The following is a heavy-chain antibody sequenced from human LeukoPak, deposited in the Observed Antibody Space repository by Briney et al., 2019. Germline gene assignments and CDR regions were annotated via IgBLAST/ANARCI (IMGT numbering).Heavy chain of an antibody. V-gene: IGHV4-30-4*01. Sequence: SETLSLTCGVSGGSVTSTNWWTWIRQPPGKGLEWIGHIFYSGSTYYNPSLMRRLTISVDTSKNQFSLKLSSVTPADTAVYYCARERREGGSSWIDYWGRGTLVTVSS. D-gene: IGHD6-13*01. CDR3: ARERREGGSSWIDY. CDR1: GGSVTSTNW. CDR2: IFYSGST. J-gene: IGHJ4*02.